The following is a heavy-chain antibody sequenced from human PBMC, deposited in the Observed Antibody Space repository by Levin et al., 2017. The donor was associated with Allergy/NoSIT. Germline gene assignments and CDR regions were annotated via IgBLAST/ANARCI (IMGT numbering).Heavy chain of an antibody. CDR1: GFTFSSYA. Sequence: ETLSLTCAASGFTFSSYAMSWVRQAPGKGLEWVSVISGSGGSTYYADSVKGRFTISRDNSKSTLYLQMNSLRAEDTAVYYCAKGMGSGCYEPLDYWGQGTLVTVSS. D-gene: IGHD6-19*01. CDR3: AKGMGSGCYEPLDY. CDR2: ISGSGGST. V-gene: IGHV3-23*01. J-gene: IGHJ4*02.